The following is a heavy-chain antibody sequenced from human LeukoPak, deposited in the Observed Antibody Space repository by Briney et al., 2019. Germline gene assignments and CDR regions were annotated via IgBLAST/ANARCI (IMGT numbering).Heavy chain of an antibody. Sequence: GGSLRLSCVASGFPFSNYGMHWVRQAPGKGLEWVAVISSNGIDKYYADSVKGRFTISRDSSKNTLYLQMSSLRAEDTAVYYCAKDKGREGDYWGQGNLVTVSS. V-gene: IGHV3-30*18. CDR3: AKDKGREGDY. CDR2: ISSNGIDK. J-gene: IGHJ4*02. CDR1: GFPFSNYG.